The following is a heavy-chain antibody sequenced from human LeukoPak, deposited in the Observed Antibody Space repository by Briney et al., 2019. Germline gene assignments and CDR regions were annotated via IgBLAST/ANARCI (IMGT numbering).Heavy chain of an antibody. J-gene: IGHJ4*02. V-gene: IGHV4-34*01. CDR1: GWSFSGYY. Sequence: SETLSLTCAVYGWSFSGYYWSWIRQPPGKGLEWIGEINHSGSTNYNPSLKSRVTISVDTSKNQFSLKLSSVTAADTAVYYCARGRWYYGSGSYYTPFDYWGQGTLVTVS. CDR2: INHSGST. D-gene: IGHD3-10*01. CDR3: ARGRWYYGSGSYYTPFDY.